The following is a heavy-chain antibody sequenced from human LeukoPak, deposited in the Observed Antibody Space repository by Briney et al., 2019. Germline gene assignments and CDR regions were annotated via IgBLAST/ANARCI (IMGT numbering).Heavy chain of an antibody. CDR1: GGSISSYY. CDR2: IYTSGST. J-gene: IGHJ5*02. Sequence: SETLSLTCTVSGGSISSYYWSWIRQPAGKGLEWIGRIYTSGSTNYNPSLKSRVTMSVDTSKNQISLKLSSVTAADTAVYYCARDQKITIFGVVTRYNWFDPWGQGTLVTVSS. V-gene: IGHV4-4*07. D-gene: IGHD3-3*01. CDR3: ARDQKITIFGVVTRYNWFDP.